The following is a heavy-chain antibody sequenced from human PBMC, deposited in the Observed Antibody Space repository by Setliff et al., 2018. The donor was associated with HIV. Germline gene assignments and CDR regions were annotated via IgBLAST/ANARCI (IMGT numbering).Heavy chain of an antibody. CDR1: GLTFEYYA. CDR3: ARDLAY. V-gene: IGHV3-23*01. J-gene: IGHJ4*02. Sequence: GGSLRLSCAAPGLTFEYYAMTWVRQAPGKGLEWVSAISGSGGSTYYADSVKGRFTISRDNSKNTLYLQMSSLKVEDTAVYYCARDLAYWGQGTLVTVSS. CDR2: ISGSGGST.